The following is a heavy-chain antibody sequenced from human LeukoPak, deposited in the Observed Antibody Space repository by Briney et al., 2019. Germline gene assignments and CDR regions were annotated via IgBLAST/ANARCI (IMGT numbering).Heavy chain of an antibody. CDR3: ATGATAYYFDY. CDR1: GGSISSGGYS. J-gene: IGHJ4*02. CDR2: IYHSGST. D-gene: IGHD2-21*02. Sequence: SSETLSLTCAVSGGSISSGGYSWSWIRQPPGKGLEWIGYIYHSGSTYYNPSLKSRVTISVDRSKNQFSLKLSSVTAADTAVYYCATGATAYYFDYWGQGTLVTVSS. V-gene: IGHV4-30-2*01.